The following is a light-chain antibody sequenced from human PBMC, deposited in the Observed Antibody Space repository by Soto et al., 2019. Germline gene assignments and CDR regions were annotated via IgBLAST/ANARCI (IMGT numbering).Light chain of an antibody. J-gene: IGLJ3*02. Sequence: QSVPTQPPSASATPGQRVTISCSGSTSNIGTNSVYWYQQLPGAAPKLLIYRNNQRPSGVPDRFSGSKSDTSASLAISGLRSEDEADYYCAAWDDSLNGRVFGGGTKVTVL. CDR2: RNN. CDR1: TSNIGTNS. CDR3: AAWDDSLNGRV. V-gene: IGLV1-47*01.